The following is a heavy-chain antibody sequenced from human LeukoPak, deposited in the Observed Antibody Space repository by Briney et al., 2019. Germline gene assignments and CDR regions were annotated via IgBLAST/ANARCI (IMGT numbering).Heavy chain of an antibody. CDR2: IYYSGST. J-gene: IGHJ4*02. CDR1: GGSLSSSSYY. Sequence: SETLSLTCTVSGGSLSSSSYYWGWVRQPPGKGLEWLGSIYYSGSTHYNPSLKRRVTISVDTSKNQFSLKLSSVTAADTAVYFCARHEVPAAGTQFDYWGQGTLVTVSS. D-gene: IGHD6-13*01. V-gene: IGHV4-39*01. CDR3: ARHEVPAAGTQFDY.